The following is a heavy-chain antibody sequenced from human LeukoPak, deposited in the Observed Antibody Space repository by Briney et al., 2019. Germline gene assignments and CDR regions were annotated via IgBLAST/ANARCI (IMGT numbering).Heavy chain of an antibody. D-gene: IGHD6-6*01. CDR1: GGSISSYY. CDR2: IYYSGST. CDR3: ARVEDSSSSFDY. J-gene: IGHJ4*02. V-gene: IGHV4-59*01. Sequence: PSETLSLTCTVSGGSISSYYWSWIRQPPGKGLEWIGYIYYSGSTNYNPSLKSRVTISVDTSKNQFSLKLSSVTAADTAVYYCARVEDSSSSFDYWGQGTLVTVSS.